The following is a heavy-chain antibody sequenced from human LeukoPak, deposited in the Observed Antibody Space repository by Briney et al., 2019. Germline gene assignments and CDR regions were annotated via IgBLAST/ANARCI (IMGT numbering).Heavy chain of an antibody. J-gene: IGHJ4*02. CDR3: AREWSGSYYVY. V-gene: IGHV1-46*01. CDR2: IIPMSGST. D-gene: IGHD1-26*01. Sequence: ASVKVSCKASGYTFTRYYMQWVRQAPGKGLEWMGWIIPMSGSTDYAQKFQGRFTMITDESTSTAYMELHSLTSQDTAVYYCAREWSGSYYVYWGQGTLVTVSS. CDR1: GYTFTRYY.